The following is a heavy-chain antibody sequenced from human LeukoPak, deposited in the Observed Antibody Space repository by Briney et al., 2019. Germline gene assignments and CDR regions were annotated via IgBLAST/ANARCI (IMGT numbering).Heavy chain of an antibody. V-gene: IGHV3-30-3*01. J-gene: IGHJ6*02. Sequence: PGRSLRLSCAASGFTFSSYAMHWVRQAPGKGLEWVAVISYDGSNKYYADSVKGRFTISRDNSKNTLYLQMNSLRAEDTAVYYCAREEVVISGNFHYYYGMDVWGQGTTVTVSS. D-gene: IGHD3-22*01. CDR2: ISYDGSNK. CDR3: AREEVVISGNFHYYYGMDV. CDR1: GFTFSSYA.